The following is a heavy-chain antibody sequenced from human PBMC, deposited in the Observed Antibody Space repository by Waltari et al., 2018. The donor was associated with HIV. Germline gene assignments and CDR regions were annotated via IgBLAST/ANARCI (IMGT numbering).Heavy chain of an antibody. V-gene: IGHV4-34*01. CDR1: GGSFSGYY. D-gene: IGHD3-22*01. CDR3: ARGGRGDYYDSSGGGYYGMDV. Sequence: QVQLQQWGAGLLKPSETLSLTCAVYGGSFSGYYWSWIRQPPGKGLEWIGEINQSGSTNYHPSRKSRVTISVGTSKNQFSLKLSSVTAADTAVYYWARGGRGDYYDSSGGGYYGMDVWGQGTTVTVSS. CDR2: INQSGST. J-gene: IGHJ6*02.